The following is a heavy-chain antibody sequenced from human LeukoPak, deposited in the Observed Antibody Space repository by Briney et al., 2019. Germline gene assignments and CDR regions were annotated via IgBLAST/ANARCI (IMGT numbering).Heavy chain of an antibody. CDR3: ASYPAAGAYFDY. Sequence: GGSLRLSCAASGFTFSSCAMSWVRQAPGKGLEWVSGISGSGTRTYNADSAKGRFTISRDKSKNTLYLQMNSLRAEDTAVYYCASYPAAGAYFDYWGQGTLVTVSS. J-gene: IGHJ4*02. CDR2: ISGSGTRT. V-gene: IGHV3-23*01. CDR1: GFTFSSCA. D-gene: IGHD2-15*01.